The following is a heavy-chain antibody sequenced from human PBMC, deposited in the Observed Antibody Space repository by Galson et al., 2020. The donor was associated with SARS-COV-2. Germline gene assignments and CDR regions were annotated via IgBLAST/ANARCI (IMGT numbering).Heavy chain of an antibody. CDR2: INPNSGGT. J-gene: IGHJ6*03. Sequence: ASVKVSCKASGYTFTGYYMHWVRQAPGQGLEWMGWINPNSGGTNYAQKFQGWVTMTRDTSISTAYMELSRLRSDDTAVYYCAGGYSSGWFLDMDVWCKGPPVPVAS. V-gene: IGHV1-2*04. D-gene: IGHD6-19*01. CDR3: AGGYSSGWFLDMDV. CDR1: GYTFTGYY.